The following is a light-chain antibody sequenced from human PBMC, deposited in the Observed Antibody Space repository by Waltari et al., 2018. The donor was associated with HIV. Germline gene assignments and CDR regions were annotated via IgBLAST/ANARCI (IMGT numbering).Light chain of an antibody. CDR3: TSYAGTNNFV. CDR1: GSDVGGYNY. J-gene: IGLJ1*01. Sequence: QSALTQPPSASGSPGQSVTISCTGTGSDVGGYNYVSWYQHHPGKAPKLLIYDVFKRPSGVPDRFSGSKSGNTASLTVSGLQADDEADYYCTSYAGTNNFVFGTGTKVTVL. V-gene: IGLV2-8*01. CDR2: DVF.